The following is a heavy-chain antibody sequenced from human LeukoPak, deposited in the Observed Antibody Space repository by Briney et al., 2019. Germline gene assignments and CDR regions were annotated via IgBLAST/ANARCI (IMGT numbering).Heavy chain of an antibody. CDR1: GYTFTTYP. D-gene: IGHD1-26*01. V-gene: IGHV1-46*01. CDR2: IIPSGDTT. CDR3: ARGDSGTWSFDY. J-gene: IGHJ4*02. Sequence: ASVKVSCKASGYTFTTYPMHWVRQAPGQGLEWLGIIIPSGDTTSYAQKFQGRVTMTRDLSTSTVYMDLTSLRSEDTAMYYCARGDSGTWSFDYWGQGTLVTVSS.